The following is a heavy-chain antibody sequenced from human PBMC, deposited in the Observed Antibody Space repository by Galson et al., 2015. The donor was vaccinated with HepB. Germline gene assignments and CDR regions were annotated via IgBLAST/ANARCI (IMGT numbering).Heavy chain of an antibody. CDR1: GFTFSSYW. D-gene: IGHD6-19*01. CDR2: INSDRSSI. CDR3: AREFVAVAGRNSDAFDI. V-gene: IGHV3-74*01. Sequence: SLRLSCAASGFTFSSYWMHWVRQVPGKGLVWVSRINSDRSSISYADSGQGRFTISRDNAKNTLNLQMNSLRAEDTAVYYCAREFVAVAGRNSDAFDIWGQGTMVTVSS. J-gene: IGHJ3*02.